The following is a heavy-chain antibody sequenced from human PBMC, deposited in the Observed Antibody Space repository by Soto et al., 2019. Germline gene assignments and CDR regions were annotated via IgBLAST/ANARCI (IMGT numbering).Heavy chain of an antibody. CDR3: ARDVLGYCSGGSCQDYYYYGMDV. J-gene: IGHJ6*02. Sequence: PGGSLRLSCAASGFTFSSYAMHWVRQAPGKGLEWVAVISYDGSNKYYADSVKGRFTISRDNSKNTLYLQMNSLRAEDTAVYYCARDVLGYCSGGSCQDYYYYGMDVWGQGTTVTVSS. V-gene: IGHV3-30-3*01. CDR2: ISYDGSNK. CDR1: GFTFSSYA. D-gene: IGHD2-15*01.